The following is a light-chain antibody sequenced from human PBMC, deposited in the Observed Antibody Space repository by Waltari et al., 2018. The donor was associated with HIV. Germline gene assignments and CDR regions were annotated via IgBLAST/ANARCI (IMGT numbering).Light chain of an antibody. J-gene: IGKJ1*01. CDR3: QQFQTYST. CDR1: QSISSW. Sequence: DIQMTQSPSTLSASVGDRVTITCRASQSISSWLAWYQQKPGKAPKLLIYEASTLVSVVPSRFSGGGSGTEFTLTITSLQPDNFATYYCQQFQTYSTFGQGTEVEVK. V-gene: IGKV1-5*03. CDR2: EAS.